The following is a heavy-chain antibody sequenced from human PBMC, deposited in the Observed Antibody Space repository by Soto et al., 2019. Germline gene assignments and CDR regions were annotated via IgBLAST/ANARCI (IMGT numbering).Heavy chain of an antibody. V-gene: IGHV3-15*07. Sequence: EAQLVESGGGLVKPGGSLRLSCGASGFTFSNAWMNWVRQAPGQGLEWVGRIKSKIGGGTSEYATPVKGRFTISRDDSKNTLYLQISSLKTEDTAVYHCTTGNPTIAVAGSYQYYYGMDVWGQGTTVTVSS. J-gene: IGHJ6*02. CDR1: GFTFSNAW. D-gene: IGHD6-19*01. CDR2: IKSKIGGGTS. CDR3: TTGNPTIAVAGSYQYYYGMDV.